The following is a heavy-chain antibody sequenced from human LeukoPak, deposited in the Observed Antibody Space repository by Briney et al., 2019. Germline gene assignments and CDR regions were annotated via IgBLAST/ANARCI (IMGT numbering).Heavy chain of an antibody. J-gene: IGHJ4*02. CDR3: AAVVHSPRHVGQWPGL. CDR1: GFIFSDYY. CDR2: ISSSGSTI. V-gene: IGHV3-11*01. D-gene: IGHD6-19*01. Sequence: GGSLRLSCAASGFIFSDYYMSWIRQAPGKGLEWVSYISSSGSTIYYADSVKGRFTISRDNAKNSLYLQMNSLRAEDTAVYYCAAVVHSPRHVGQWPGLWGQGTLVTVSS.